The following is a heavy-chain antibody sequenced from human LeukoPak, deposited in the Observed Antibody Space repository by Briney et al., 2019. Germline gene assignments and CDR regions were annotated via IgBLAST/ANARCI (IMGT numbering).Heavy chain of an antibody. V-gene: IGHV5-51*01. Sequence: GESLKISCKAAGYIFASYWIVWGRQLPGRGLEWMGIIYPSDSDTRYSPSFQGQVTFSVDQSTNTAFLQWNTLRASDSAVYYCARQKYCSGASCFVVTDPFEYWGQGTQVIVSS. J-gene: IGHJ4*02. CDR3: ARQKYCSGASCFVVTDPFEY. D-gene: IGHD2-15*01. CDR1: GYIFASYW. CDR2: IYPSDSDT.